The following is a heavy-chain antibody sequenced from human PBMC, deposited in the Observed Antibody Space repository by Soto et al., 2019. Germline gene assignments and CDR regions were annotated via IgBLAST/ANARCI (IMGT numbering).Heavy chain of an antibody. V-gene: IGHV1-3*04. D-gene: IGHD6-13*01. Sequence: QVPLVQSGAEVKKPGASVKVSCEASGYTFITYPIHWVRQAPGQRLEWMGWINTDNGNTKYSQKFQGRVTITRDTSATTAFMELSSLRSEDTAVYYCARSGASVAAAGTENWFFDLWGRGTLVTVSS. CDR2: INTDNGNT. CDR1: GYTFITYP. J-gene: IGHJ2*01. CDR3: ARSGASVAAAGTENWFFDL.